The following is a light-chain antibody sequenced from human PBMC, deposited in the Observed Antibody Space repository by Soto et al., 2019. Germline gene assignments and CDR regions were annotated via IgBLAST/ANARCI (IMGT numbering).Light chain of an antibody. V-gene: IGKV3-20*01. CDR2: GAS. CDR3: QQYGSSPGT. CDR1: QSVSNNY. Sequence: EIVLTQSPDTLSLSPGERATLSCRASQSVSNNYLAWYQQKPGQAPRLLIFGASIRDTGIPDRFSGRGSGTVFTLTISRLEPEDFAVYYCQQYGSSPGTFGPGTKVDI. J-gene: IGKJ1*01.